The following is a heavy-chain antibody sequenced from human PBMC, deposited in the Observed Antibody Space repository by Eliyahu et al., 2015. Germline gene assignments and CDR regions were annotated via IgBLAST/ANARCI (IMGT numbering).Heavy chain of an antibody. CDR2: INHSGST. CDR1: GGSFSGYY. Sequence: QVQLQQWGAGLLKXSETLSLTCAXYGGSFSGYYWSWIRQPPGKGXXWIGEINHSGSTNYNPSLKSRVTISVDTSKNQFSLKLSSVTAADTAVYYCARGGSVGTMVRGEDYWGQGTLVTVSS. J-gene: IGHJ4*02. CDR3: ARGGSVGTMVRGEDY. D-gene: IGHD3-10*01. V-gene: IGHV4-34*01.